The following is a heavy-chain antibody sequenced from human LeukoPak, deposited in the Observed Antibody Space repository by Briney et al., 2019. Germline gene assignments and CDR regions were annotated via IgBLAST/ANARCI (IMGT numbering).Heavy chain of an antibody. V-gene: IGHV1-8*01. CDR1: GYTFSSCD. J-gene: IGHJ4*02. Sequence: ASLKVSCKPSGYTFSSCDINWVRQAPGQGLVWMGWVNPYSGNTGHAQQFQGRVTLTMNTSISTVYMELSSLRSEDTAVYYCARRPRYCSGGNCYDYWGKGTLVTVSS. CDR2: VNPYSGNT. D-gene: IGHD2-15*01. CDR3: ARRPRYCSGGNCYDY.